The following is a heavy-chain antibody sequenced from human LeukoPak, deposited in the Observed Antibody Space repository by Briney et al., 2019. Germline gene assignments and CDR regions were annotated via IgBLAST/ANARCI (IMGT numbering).Heavy chain of an antibody. D-gene: IGHD5-18*01. CDR1: GSSLSELS. J-gene: IGHJ4*02. CDR3: AAGRAYSLLDY. Sequence: ASVKVSCTVSGSSLSELSLYWVRQAPGKGLEWMGGFDVIDSETFYAQKFQGRVTMTEDSSTDTAYMELRSLTSDDTALYYCAAGRAYSLLDYWGQGTLVTAAS. CDR2: FDVIDSET. V-gene: IGHV1-24*01.